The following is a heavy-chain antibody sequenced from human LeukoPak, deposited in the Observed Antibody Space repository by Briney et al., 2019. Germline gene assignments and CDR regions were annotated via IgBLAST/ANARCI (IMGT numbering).Heavy chain of an antibody. CDR3: AREYKAADGAFDI. J-gene: IGHJ3*02. Sequence: ASVKVSCKASGYTFTSYHMHWVRQAPGQGLEWMGIINPSGGTTNYAQKFRGRVTMTRDMSTSTVYMELSSLRSEDTAVYYCAREYKAADGAFDIWGQGTMVTVSS. V-gene: IGHV1-46*01. CDR1: GYTFTSYH. D-gene: IGHD6-13*01. CDR2: INPSGGTT.